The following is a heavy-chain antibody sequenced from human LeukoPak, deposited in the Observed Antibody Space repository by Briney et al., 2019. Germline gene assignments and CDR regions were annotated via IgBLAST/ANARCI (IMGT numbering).Heavy chain of an antibody. CDR3: ARGSTTTNEKFPNDY. V-gene: IGHV1-2*02. CDR2: INPKSAGT. CDR1: GYTFSGYY. Sequence: GASVKVSCKTSGYTFSGYYIHWVRQAPGQGLEWLGCINPKSAGTKYAQKFQGRVTMTKDTSISAAYMELSTLTSDDSAVYYCARGSTTTNEKFPNDYWGQGTLVTVSS. J-gene: IGHJ4*02. D-gene: IGHD2-2*01.